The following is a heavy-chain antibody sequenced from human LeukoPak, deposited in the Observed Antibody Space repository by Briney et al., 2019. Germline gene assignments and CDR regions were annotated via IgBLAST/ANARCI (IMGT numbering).Heavy chain of an antibody. CDR2: INSDGSST. D-gene: IGHD6-6*01. J-gene: IGHJ6*03. V-gene: IGHV3-74*01. Sequence: QPGGSLRLSCAASGFTFSSYWMHWVRQAPGKGLVWVSRINSDGSSTSYADSVKGRFTISRDNAKNTLYLQMSSLRAEDTAVYYCARAYSSSSRFLHYYYDMDVWGKGTTVTVSS. CDR1: GFTFSSYW. CDR3: ARAYSSSSRFLHYYYDMDV.